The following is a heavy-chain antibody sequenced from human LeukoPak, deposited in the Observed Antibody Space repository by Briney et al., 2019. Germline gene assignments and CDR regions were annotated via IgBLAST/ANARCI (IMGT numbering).Heavy chain of an antibody. V-gene: IGHV3-73*01. CDR1: GFTFSGSA. CDR2: IRSKANSYAT. Sequence: PGGSLKLSCAASGFTFSGSAMHWVRQASGKGLEWVGRIRSKANSYATAYAASVKGRFTISRDDSKNTAYLQMNSLKTEDTAVYYCTRQDSSGLTWGQGTLVTASS. J-gene: IGHJ5*02. D-gene: IGHD6-19*01. CDR3: TRQDSSGLT.